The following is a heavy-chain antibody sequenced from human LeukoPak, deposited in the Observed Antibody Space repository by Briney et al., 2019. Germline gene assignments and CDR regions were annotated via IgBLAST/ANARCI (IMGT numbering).Heavy chain of an antibody. Sequence: SETLSLTCTVSGGSISSSSYYWGWIRQPPGKGLEWIGSIYYSGSTYYNPSLKSRVTISVDTSKNQFSLKLSSVTAADTAVYYCARSVGIIPHFDYWGQGTLVTVSS. D-gene: IGHD2-21*01. J-gene: IGHJ4*02. CDR3: ARSVGIIPHFDY. CDR2: IYYSGST. CDR1: GGSISSSSYY. V-gene: IGHV4-39*07.